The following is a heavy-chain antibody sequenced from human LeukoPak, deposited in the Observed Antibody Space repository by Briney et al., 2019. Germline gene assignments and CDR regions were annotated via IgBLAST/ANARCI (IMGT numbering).Heavy chain of an antibody. V-gene: IGHV3-30-3*01. Sequence: PGGSLRLSCAASGFTFSNYAMHWVRQAPGKGLEWVAVISYDGSDKYYADSVKGRFTISRDNAKNSLYLQMNSLRAEDTAVYYCARGDTIFGVVISADYYGMDVWGQGTTVTVSS. CDR3: ARGDTIFGVVISADYYGMDV. CDR1: GFTFSNYA. CDR2: ISYDGSDK. J-gene: IGHJ6*02. D-gene: IGHD3-3*01.